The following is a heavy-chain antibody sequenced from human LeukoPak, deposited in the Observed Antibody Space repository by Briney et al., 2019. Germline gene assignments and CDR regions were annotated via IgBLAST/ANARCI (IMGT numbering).Heavy chain of an antibody. Sequence: PSETLSLTCTVSGDSIISNIYWWDWVRLPPGKGLEWIGATFYTGRTFYSPSLKSRVTISVDTSKNQFSLDLRSATAADTAVYYCARRRHNFDFYDVWGQGTRVNVSS. D-gene: IGHD3-9*01. V-gene: IGHV4-39*01. CDR3: ARRRHNFDFYDV. CDR2: TFYTGRT. CDR1: GDSIISNIYW. J-gene: IGHJ3*01.